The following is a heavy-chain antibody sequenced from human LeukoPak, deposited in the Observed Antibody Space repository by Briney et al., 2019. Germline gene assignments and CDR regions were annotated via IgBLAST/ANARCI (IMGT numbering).Heavy chain of an antibody. CDR1: GGSISSYY. Sequence: KPSETLSLTCTVSGGSISSYYWSWIRQPPGKGLEWIGYIYYSGSTNYNPSLTSRVTISVDTSKNQFSLKLSSVTAADTAVYYCAREIDSSGYYYDGGWFDPWGQGTLVTVSS. J-gene: IGHJ5*02. D-gene: IGHD3-22*01. V-gene: IGHV4-59*01. CDR2: IYYSGST. CDR3: AREIDSSGYYYDGGWFDP.